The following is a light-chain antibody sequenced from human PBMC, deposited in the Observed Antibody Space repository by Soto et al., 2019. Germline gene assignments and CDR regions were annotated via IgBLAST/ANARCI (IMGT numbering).Light chain of an antibody. J-gene: IGKJ2*01. CDR1: QSLVYSNGNTY. CDR3: MQGTHWPFT. CDR2: TVS. Sequence: DVVLTQSPLSLPATLGQPASISCRSSQSLVYSNGNTYLSWFQRRPGHSPRRLIYTVSDRDSGVPDRFIGSGSRTDFTLRISRVEAEDVGVYFCMQGTHWPFTFGQGTKLEIK. V-gene: IGKV2-30*01.